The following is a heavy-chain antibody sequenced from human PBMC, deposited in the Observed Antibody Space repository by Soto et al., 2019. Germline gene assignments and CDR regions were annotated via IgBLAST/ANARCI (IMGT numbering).Heavy chain of an antibody. CDR2: IYPGDSDT. CDR1: GYSFTSYW. J-gene: IGHJ4*02. V-gene: IGHV5-51*01. Sequence: PGESLKISCKGSGYSFTSYWIGWVRQMPGKGLEWMGIIYPGDSDTRYSPSFQGQVTISADKSISTAYLQWSSLKASDTAMYYCARRPYSSGWETYYFDYWGQGTLVTVSS. D-gene: IGHD6-19*01. CDR3: ARRPYSSGWETYYFDY.